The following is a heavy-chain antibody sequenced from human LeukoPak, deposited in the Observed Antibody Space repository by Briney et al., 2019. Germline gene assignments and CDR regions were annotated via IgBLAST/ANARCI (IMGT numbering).Heavy chain of an antibody. CDR3: AKRWADSSGSQHYFDY. CDR1: GYTFSIYW. D-gene: IGHD3-22*01. CDR2: IYPGDSDT. Sequence: GESLKISCTASGYTFSIYWIGWVRQMPGKGLEWMGIIYPGDSDTRYNPSFLGQVTISADKSISTAYLQWSSLRPSDTAMYYCAKRWADSSGSQHYFDYWGQGTLVTVSS. V-gene: IGHV5-51*01. J-gene: IGHJ4*02.